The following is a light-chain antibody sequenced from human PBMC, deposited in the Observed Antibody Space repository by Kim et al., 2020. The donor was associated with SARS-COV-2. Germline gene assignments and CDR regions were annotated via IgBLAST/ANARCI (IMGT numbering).Light chain of an antibody. V-gene: IGKV3-20*01. CDR3: QQYAAAPFT. Sequence: SPGDRATLSCRASQSVSGWHLAWYQHKPSQTPRILIYDAFSRVTGISDRFSGSGSGTDLTLTISRLQPEDFAVYYCQQYAAAPFTFGGGTKVDIK. CDR1: QSVSGWH. CDR2: DAF. J-gene: IGKJ4*01.